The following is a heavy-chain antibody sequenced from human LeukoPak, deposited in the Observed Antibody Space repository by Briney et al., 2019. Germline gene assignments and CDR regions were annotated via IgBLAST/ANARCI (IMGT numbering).Heavy chain of an antibody. V-gene: IGHV1-18*01. CDR1: GYTFTSYG. D-gene: IGHD2-15*01. J-gene: IGHJ4*02. Sequence: ASVKVSCKASGYTFTSYGISWVRQAPGQGLEWMGWISAYNGNTNYAQKLQGRVTMTTDTSTSTAYLELRSLSSDDTAVYYCARVPPIGYCSGGSCKNFDYWGQGTLVTVSS. CDR2: ISAYNGNT. CDR3: ARVPPIGYCSGGSCKNFDY.